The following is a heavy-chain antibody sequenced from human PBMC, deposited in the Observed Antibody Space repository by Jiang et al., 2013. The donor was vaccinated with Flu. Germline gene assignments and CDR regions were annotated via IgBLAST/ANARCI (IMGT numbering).Heavy chain of an antibody. V-gene: IGHV7-4-1*02. Sequence: ASVKISCKASGYTFTKYPMNWVRQAPGQGLEWAGWINTISGNPTYAQAFTSRFVFSLDTSVSTAYLQIRGLKTEDTAIYYCSTLEPRIAAPEFWGQGTLVTVSS. J-gene: IGHJ4*02. CDR1: GYTFTKYP. CDR3: STLEPRIAAPEF. CDR2: INTISGNP. D-gene: IGHD6-13*01.